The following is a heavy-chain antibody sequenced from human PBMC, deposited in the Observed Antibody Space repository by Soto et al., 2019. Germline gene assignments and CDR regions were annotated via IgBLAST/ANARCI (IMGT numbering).Heavy chain of an antibody. D-gene: IGHD3-22*01. CDR3: ARQFYYESSGYYYAY. Sequence: GASVKVSCKASGGIFSRNTISWVRQAPGEGLEWMGGITPMFGTANYAQKFQGRVTITADESTSTAYMELSRLRSEDTAVYYCARQFYYESSGYYYAYWGQGTLVTVSS. V-gene: IGHV1-69*13. CDR1: GGIFSRNT. J-gene: IGHJ4*02. CDR2: ITPMFGTA.